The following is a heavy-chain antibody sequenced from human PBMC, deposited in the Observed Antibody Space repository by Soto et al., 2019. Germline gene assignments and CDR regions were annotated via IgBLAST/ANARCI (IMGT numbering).Heavy chain of an antibody. Sequence: SETLSLTCTVSGGSISSYYWSWIRQPPGKGLEWIGYIYYSGSTNYNPSLKSRVTISVDTSKNQFSLKLSSVTAADTAVYYCARGGPEYYDFWSGYNNWFDPWGQGTLVTVSS. CDR1: GGSISSYY. V-gene: IGHV4-59*01. J-gene: IGHJ5*02. CDR2: IYYSGST. CDR3: ARGGPEYYDFWSGYNNWFDP. D-gene: IGHD3-3*01.